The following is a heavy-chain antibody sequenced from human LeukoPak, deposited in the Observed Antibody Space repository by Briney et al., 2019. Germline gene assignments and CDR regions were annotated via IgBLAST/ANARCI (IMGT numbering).Heavy chain of an antibody. CDR3: ARDQEAYYYDSSGYYAGDY. D-gene: IGHD3-22*01. CDR1: GYTFTGYY. Sequence: ASVKVSCKASGYTFTGYYMYWVRQAPGQGLEWMGWINPNSGGTNYAQKFQGRVTMTRDTSISTAYMELSRLRSDDTAVYYCARDQEAYYYDSSGYYAGDYWGQGTLVTVSS. J-gene: IGHJ4*02. CDR2: INPNSGGT. V-gene: IGHV1-2*02.